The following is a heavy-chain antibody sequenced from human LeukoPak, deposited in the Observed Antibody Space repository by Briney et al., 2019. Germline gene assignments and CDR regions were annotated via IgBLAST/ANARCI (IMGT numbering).Heavy chain of an antibody. V-gene: IGHV3-15*07. CDR1: GFTFTSAW. J-gene: IGHJ4*02. CDR2: IKSKADGETI. CDR3: STLTSRGLSDS. Sequence: GGSLRLSCAASGFTFTSAWMNWVRQAPGKGLEWVGRIKSKADGETIDYAAPVKGRFTFSGDDSKSMLYLQMNSLKSEDTAVYYCSTLTSRGLSDSWGQGTLVTVSS. D-gene: IGHD1-20*01.